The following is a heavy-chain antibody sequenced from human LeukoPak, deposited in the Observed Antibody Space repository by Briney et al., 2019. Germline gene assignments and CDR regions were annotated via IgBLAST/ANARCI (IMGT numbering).Heavy chain of an antibody. J-gene: IGHJ4*02. Sequence: ETLSLTCTVSGGSISSSSYYWGWIRQRPGKGLEWVANIKQDGREKYYVDSVKVRFTISRDNAKSSLYLQMNSLRAEDTAVYYCARDRDSSGYWGQGTLVTVSS. V-gene: IGHV3-7*01. CDR2: IKQDGREK. D-gene: IGHD6-19*01. CDR1: GGSISSSSYY. CDR3: ARDRDSSGY.